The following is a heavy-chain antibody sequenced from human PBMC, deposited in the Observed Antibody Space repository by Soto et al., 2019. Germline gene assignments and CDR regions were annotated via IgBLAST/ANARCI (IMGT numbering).Heavy chain of an antibody. CDR2: IIPIFGTA. D-gene: IGHD2-2*01. CDR3: ARIGIVVVPDAKLYGMDV. J-gene: IGHJ6*02. CDR1: GGTFSSYA. V-gene: IGHV1-69*13. Sequence: SVKVSCNASGGTFSSYAISWVRQAPGQGLEWMGGIIPIFGTANYAQKFQGRVTITAAESTSTAYMELSSLRSEATAVYYCARIGIVVVPDAKLYGMDVWGQGTTVTVSS.